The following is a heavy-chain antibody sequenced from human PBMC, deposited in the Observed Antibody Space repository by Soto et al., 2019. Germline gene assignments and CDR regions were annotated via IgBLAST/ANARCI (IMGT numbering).Heavy chain of an antibody. CDR1: GSIFTDYA. CDR2: INVGNGNT. Sequence: ASVKVSCKASGSIFTDYAMHWVRQAPGQRLEWMRWINVGNGNTKYSQNFQARVTITRDTSASTAYMDLSSLRSEDTAVYYCARGAGYCGGDCWNDYYYAMDVWGQGTTVTVSS. D-gene: IGHD2-21*02. CDR3: ARGAGYCGGDCWNDYYYAMDV. V-gene: IGHV1-3*01. J-gene: IGHJ6*02.